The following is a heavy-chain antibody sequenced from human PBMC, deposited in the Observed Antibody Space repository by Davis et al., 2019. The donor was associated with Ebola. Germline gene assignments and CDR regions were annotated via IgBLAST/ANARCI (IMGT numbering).Heavy chain of an antibody. J-gene: IGHJ6*02. V-gene: IGHV3-64D*06. Sequence: GGSLRLSCSASGFTFSSYAMHWVRQAPGKGLEYVSAISSNGGSTYYADSVKGRFTISRDNSKNTLYLQMSSLKAEDTAVYYRVKGGGSSSWPRGYYYYGMDVWGQGTTVTVSS. CDR1: GFTFSSYA. D-gene: IGHD6-13*01. CDR3: VKGGGSSSWPRGYYYYGMDV. CDR2: ISSNGGST.